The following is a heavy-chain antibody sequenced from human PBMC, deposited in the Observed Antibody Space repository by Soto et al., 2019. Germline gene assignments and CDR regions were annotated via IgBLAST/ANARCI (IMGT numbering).Heavy chain of an antibody. D-gene: IGHD2-8*02. CDR2: FSLSGTT. J-gene: IGHJ4*02. V-gene: IGHV4-4*07. CDR1: GTSITGSSY. CDR3: ARGMTPPGAPAWYYFDS. Sequence: QVQLQESGPGLMKPSETLSLTCTVSGTSITGSSYWSWIRQPAGKGLEWIGRFSLSGTTNYNPSLGSRVPMSADVSKNQFSLRLTSVTAADTALYYCARGMTPPGAPAWYYFDSWGQGTLVTVSS.